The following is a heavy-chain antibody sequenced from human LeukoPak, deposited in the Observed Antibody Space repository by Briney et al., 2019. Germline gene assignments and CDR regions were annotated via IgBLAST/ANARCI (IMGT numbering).Heavy chain of an antibody. CDR1: GFTFSSYA. D-gene: IGHD6-19*01. Sequence: GGSLRLSCAASGFTFSSYAMHWVRQAPGKGLEWVAVISYDGSNKYFADSVKGRFTISRDNSKNTLYLQMNSLRAEDTAVYYCARVRKGSGWYSDYWGQGTLVTVSS. J-gene: IGHJ4*02. CDR3: ARVRKGSGWYSDY. CDR2: ISYDGSNK. V-gene: IGHV3-30-3*01.